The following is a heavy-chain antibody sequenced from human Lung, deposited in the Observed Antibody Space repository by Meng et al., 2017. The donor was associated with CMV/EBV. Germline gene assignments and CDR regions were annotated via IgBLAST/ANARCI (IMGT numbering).Heavy chain of an antibody. Sequence: HVQLVESGGEVKKPGASLKVSCEASGYTFTNYGITWVRQAPVQGLEWMGWINAYNGDTNYAQTLQGRVTMTTDTSTSTAYMELRSLRSDDTAVYYCARVEVGITSGDYWGQGTLVTVSS. CDR3: ARVEVGITSGDY. J-gene: IGHJ4*02. D-gene: IGHD1-26*01. V-gene: IGHV1-18*01. CDR1: GYTFTNYG. CDR2: INAYNGDT.